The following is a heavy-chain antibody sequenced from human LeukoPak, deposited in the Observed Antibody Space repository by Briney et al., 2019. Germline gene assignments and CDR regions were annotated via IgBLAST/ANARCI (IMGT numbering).Heavy chain of an antibody. D-gene: IGHD4-23*01. CDR1: RFTLSTYA. CDR3: ARDRDSGGNGRLDFEY. CDR2: ISYDGSNK. J-gene: IGHJ4*02. V-gene: IGHV3-30*01. Sequence: PGGSLRLSCAASRFTLSTYAMHWVRQAPGKGLEWVALISYDGSNKYYADSVKGRFTISRDNSKNTLSLQMNSLRVDDTAVYYCARDRDSGGNGRLDFEYWGQGTLVTVSS.